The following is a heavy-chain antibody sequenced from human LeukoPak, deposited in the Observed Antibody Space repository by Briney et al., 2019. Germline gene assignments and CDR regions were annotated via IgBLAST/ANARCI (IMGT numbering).Heavy chain of an antibody. CDR3: ARGRVSSSSWSSTYYYYFYMDV. CDR2: IDHTGST. V-gene: IGHV4-59*11. D-gene: IGHD6-13*01. CDR1: GDSISMHY. Sequence: SETLPLTCSVSGDSISMHYWSWIRQPPGKGLEWIGYIDHTGSTNYNPSLISRVTISRDTSKNHFSLELSSVTAADTAVYFCARGRVSSSSWSSTYYYYFYMDVWGKGTTVTVSS. J-gene: IGHJ6*03.